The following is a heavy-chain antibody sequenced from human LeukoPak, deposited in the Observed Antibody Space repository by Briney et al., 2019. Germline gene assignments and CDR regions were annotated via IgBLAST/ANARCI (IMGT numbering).Heavy chain of an antibody. Sequence: PGGSLRLSCAASGFSVSDNYMSWDRQAPGKGLEWVSVIDSADSIYYADSVKGRFTISRDNSKNTVYLQMNSMRAEDTAVYYCAKDASSRALKNWGQGTLVTVSS. CDR3: AKDASSRALKN. CDR2: IDSADSI. CDR1: GFSVSDNY. J-gene: IGHJ4*02. V-gene: IGHV3-53*01. D-gene: IGHD6-13*01.